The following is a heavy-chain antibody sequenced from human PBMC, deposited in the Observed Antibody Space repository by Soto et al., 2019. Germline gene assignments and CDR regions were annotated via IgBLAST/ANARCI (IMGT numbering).Heavy chain of an antibody. CDR2: IIPVFGTA. D-gene: IGHD3-3*01. J-gene: IGHJ1*01. CDR1: GHTLSSYA. Sequence: SLKVSCKSSGHTLSSYAFNWVRQAPGQGLEWMGGIIPVFGTAYYEQKFQCRVTITADESTSTVYMELSSLRSDDTAVYYCAGYSTVTSFEEVHRTNSEYFRHWGQGARVNVSS. CDR3: AGYSTVTSFEEVHRTNSEYFRH. V-gene: IGHV1-69*13.